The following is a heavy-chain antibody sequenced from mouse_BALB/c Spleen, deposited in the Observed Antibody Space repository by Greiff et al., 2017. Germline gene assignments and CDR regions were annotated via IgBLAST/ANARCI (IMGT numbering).Heavy chain of an antibody. J-gene: IGHJ2*01. Sequence: LQQPGSELVRPGASVKLSCKASGYTFTSYWMHWVKQRHGQGLEWIGNIYPGSGSTNYDEKFKSKGTLTVDTSSSTAYMHLSSLTSEDSAVYYCTTGGNYGVGYVDYWGQGTTLTVSS. CDR2: IYPGSGST. CDR1: GYTFTSYW. D-gene: IGHD2-1*01. CDR3: TTGGNYGVGYVDY. V-gene: IGHV1S22*01.